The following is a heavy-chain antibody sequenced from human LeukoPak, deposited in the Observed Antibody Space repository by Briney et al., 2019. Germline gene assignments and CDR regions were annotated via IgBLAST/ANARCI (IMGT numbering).Heavy chain of an antibody. V-gene: IGHV4-30-2*01. Sequence: SETLSLTCTVSGGSISSGGYYWSWIRQPPGKGLEWIGYIYHSGSTYYNPSLKSRVTISVDRSKNQFSLKLSSVTAADTAVYYCARDTPGAKYSYGYTGPLDYWGQGTLVTVSS. CDR2: IYHSGST. D-gene: IGHD5-18*01. CDR1: GGSISSGGYY. CDR3: ARDTPGAKYSYGYTGPLDY. J-gene: IGHJ4*02.